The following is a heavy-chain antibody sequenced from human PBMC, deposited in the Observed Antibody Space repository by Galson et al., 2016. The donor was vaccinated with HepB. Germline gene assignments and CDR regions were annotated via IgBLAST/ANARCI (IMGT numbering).Heavy chain of an antibody. Sequence: SLRLSCAASGFTFSSYGMHWVRQAPGKGLEWVAVISYDGNIKQYADSVKGRFTISRDNSKNTLYLYMNNLTAGDTAIYYCGKHGGFDYWGQGALVTVSS. D-gene: IGHD3-16*01. V-gene: IGHV3-30*18. CDR2: ISYDGNIK. J-gene: IGHJ4*02. CDR3: GKHGGFDY. CDR1: GFTFSSYG.